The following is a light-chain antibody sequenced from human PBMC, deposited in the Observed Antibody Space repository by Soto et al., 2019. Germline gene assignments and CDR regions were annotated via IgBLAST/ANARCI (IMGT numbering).Light chain of an antibody. J-gene: IGKJ1*01. CDR1: QSVRSD. Sequence: EIVMTQSPASLSVSPGEGATLSCRASQSVRSDVVWYQRKPGQPPRLLISGASKRATGVPARFSGSGSGTDFTLTISSLQSEDFAPYYCQQFHNWPLTLGPGTKVDIK. CDR2: GAS. CDR3: QQFHNWPLT. V-gene: IGKV3-15*01.